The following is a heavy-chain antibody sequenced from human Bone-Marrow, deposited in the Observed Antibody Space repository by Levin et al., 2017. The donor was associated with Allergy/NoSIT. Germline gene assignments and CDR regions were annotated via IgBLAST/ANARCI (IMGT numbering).Heavy chain of an antibody. D-gene: IGHD2/OR15-2a*01. CDR2: VHHSGNT. CDR3: ARQEDCMGSSCYNWFDP. J-gene: IGHJ5*02. CDR1: GGSINYYY. Sequence: SETLSLTCTVSGGSINYYYWSWIRQPPGKGLEWIGYVHHSGNTKYNPSLQSRVTMSVDTSKTQFSLKLTSVTAADTAMYFCARQEDCMGSSCYNWFDPWGQGTLVTVSS. V-gene: IGHV4-59*08.